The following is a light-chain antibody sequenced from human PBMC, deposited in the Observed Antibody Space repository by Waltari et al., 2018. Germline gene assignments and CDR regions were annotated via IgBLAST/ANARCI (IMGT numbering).Light chain of an antibody. CDR3: QQYYSTPMYT. CDR2: WAS. Sequence: DIVMTQSPDSLAVSLGERATINCTSTRSVLYSSNNKNYLAWYQQKPGQPPKLLIYWASTRESGVPDRFSGSGSGTDFTLTISSLQAEDVAVYYCQQYYSTPMYTFGQGTKLEIK. V-gene: IGKV4-1*01. J-gene: IGKJ2*01. CDR1: RSVLYSSNNKNY.